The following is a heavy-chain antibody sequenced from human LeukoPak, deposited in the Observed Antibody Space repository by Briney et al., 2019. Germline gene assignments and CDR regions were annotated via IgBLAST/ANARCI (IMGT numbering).Heavy chain of an antibody. CDR1: GGSFSGYY. Sequence: SETLSLTCAVYGGSFSGYYWSWIRQPPGKGLEWIGEINHSGNTNYNPSLKSRVTISVDTSKNQFSLKLSSVTAADTAVYYCASLYYDFWSGYYREGARYSDYWGQGTLVTVSS. V-gene: IGHV4-34*01. CDR2: INHSGNT. J-gene: IGHJ4*02. D-gene: IGHD3-3*01. CDR3: ASLYYDFWSGYYREGARYSDY.